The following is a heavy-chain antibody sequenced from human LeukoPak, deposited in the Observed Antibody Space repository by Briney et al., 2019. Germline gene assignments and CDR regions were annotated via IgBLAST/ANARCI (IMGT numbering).Heavy chain of an antibody. CDR2: INTNTGNP. J-gene: IGHJ4*02. CDR1: GYSFDRYA. CDR3: ARDSISGSHVHFDH. D-gene: IGHD1-26*01. Sequence: ASVKVSCKAPGYSFDRYAINWLRQAPGQGIEWMGWINTNTGNPTYAQGFTGRFVFSLDTSVSTAYLQISSLKADDTAVYYCARDSISGSHVHFDHWGQGTLVAVSS. V-gene: IGHV7-4-1*02.